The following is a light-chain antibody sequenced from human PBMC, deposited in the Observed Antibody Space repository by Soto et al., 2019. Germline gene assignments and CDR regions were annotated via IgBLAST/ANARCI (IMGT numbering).Light chain of an antibody. CDR1: SSNIGSNF. Sequence: QLVLTQPPSASGTPGQRLTISCSGSSSNIGSNFVYWYQQLPGTAPKLLIYWNDRRPSGVPDRFSGSKSGTSASLAISGLRSEDEADYYCAAWDDSLSGLVFGGGTKVTVL. J-gene: IGLJ2*01. CDR3: AAWDDSLSGLV. CDR2: WND. V-gene: IGLV1-47*01.